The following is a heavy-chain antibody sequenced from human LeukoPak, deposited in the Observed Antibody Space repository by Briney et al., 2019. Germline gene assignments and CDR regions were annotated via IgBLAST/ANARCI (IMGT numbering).Heavy chain of an antibody. CDR1: GYTFVGYY. V-gene: IGHV1-2*02. CDR2: IDPYTGNT. J-gene: IGHJ1*01. D-gene: IGHD5-12*01. CDR3: AREYSASEH. Sequence: PRASVKVSCKASGYTFVGYYLHWVRQAPGQGLEWMAWIDPYTGNTHYAQKFQGRITVTRDTSISTTYMELSWLTSDDTALYYCAREYSASEHWGQGTLVTVSS.